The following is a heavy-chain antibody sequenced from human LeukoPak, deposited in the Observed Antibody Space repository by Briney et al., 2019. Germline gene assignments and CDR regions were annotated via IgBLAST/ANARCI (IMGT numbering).Heavy chain of an antibody. Sequence: ASVKVSCKASGYTFTSDGISWVRQAPGQGLEWMGWISAYNGNTNYAQKLQGRVTMTTDTSTSTAYMELRSLRSDDTAVYYCASTNPDYYYYGMDVWGQGTTVTVSS. V-gene: IGHV1-18*01. J-gene: IGHJ6*02. D-gene: IGHD1-26*01. CDR2: ISAYNGNT. CDR3: ASTNPDYYYYGMDV. CDR1: GYTFTSDG.